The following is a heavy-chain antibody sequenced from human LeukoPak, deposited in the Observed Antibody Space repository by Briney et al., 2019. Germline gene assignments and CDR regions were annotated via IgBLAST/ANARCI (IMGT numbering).Heavy chain of an antibody. Sequence: GGSLRLSCEASGFTFRRYWMSWARQASGKGLEWVANIKQDGSEKYYVDSVKGRFTISRDNAKNSLYLQMNSLRPEDTAVYYCAGRGDGNLYYFDHWGQGTLVTASS. CDR2: IKQDGSEK. CDR1: GFTFRRYW. D-gene: IGHD5-24*01. J-gene: IGHJ4*02. CDR3: AGRGDGNLYYFDH. V-gene: IGHV3-7*04.